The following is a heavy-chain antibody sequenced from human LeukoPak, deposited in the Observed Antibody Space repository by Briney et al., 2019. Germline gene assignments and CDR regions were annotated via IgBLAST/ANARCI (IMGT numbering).Heavy chain of an antibody. CDR1: GGSISSYY. V-gene: IGHV4-59*01. J-gene: IGHJ4*02. Sequence: SETLSLTCTVSGGSISSYYWSWIRQPPGKGLEWIGYIYYSGSTNYNPSLKSRVTISVDTSKNQFSLKLSSVTAADTAVYYCAREGVEYYYGSGSYYDYWGQGTLVTVSS. CDR3: AREGVEYYYGSGSYYDY. CDR2: IYYSGST. D-gene: IGHD3-10*01.